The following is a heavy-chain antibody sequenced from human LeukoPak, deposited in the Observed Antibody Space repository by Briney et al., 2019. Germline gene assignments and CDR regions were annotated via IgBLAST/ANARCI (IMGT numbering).Heavy chain of an antibody. CDR1: GFTFSSYA. CDR2: ISYDGSNK. V-gene: IGHV3-30-3*01. J-gene: IGHJ4*02. CDR3: ARDDRYSGSLAFDY. Sequence: GRSLRLSCAASGFTFSSYAMHWVRQAPGKGLEWVAVISYDGSNKYYADSVKGRFTISRDNSKNTLYLQMNSLRAEDTAVYYCARDDRYSGSLAFDYWGQGTLVTVSS. D-gene: IGHD1-26*01.